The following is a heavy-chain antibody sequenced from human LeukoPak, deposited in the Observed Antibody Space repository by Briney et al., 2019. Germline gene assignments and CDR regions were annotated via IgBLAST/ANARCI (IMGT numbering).Heavy chain of an antibody. CDR1: GFTFSSYW. V-gene: IGHV3-20*04. D-gene: IGHD3-10*01. J-gene: IGHJ2*01. CDR2: INWNGGST. Sequence: GGSLRLSCAASGFTFSSYWMHWVRQAPGKGLEWVSGINWNGGSTAYADSMKGRFTISRDNAKNSLYLQMNSLRAEDTALYYCARRSGSFPLSYWYFDLWGRGTLVTVSS. CDR3: ARRSGSFPLSYWYFDL.